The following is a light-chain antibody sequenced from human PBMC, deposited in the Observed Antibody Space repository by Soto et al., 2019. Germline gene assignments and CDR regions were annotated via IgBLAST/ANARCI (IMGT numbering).Light chain of an antibody. V-gene: IGLV1-40*01. J-gene: IGLJ1*01. CDR1: NSNIGSNT. CDR2: GNT. CDR3: QSHDISLGGYV. Sequence: QSVLTQPPSASGTPGQRVTISCSGSNSNIGSNTVNWYQQRAGTLIYGNTNRPSGVPDRFSGSKSGTSASLAITGLQAEDEADYYCQSHDISLGGYVFGGGTKVTVL.